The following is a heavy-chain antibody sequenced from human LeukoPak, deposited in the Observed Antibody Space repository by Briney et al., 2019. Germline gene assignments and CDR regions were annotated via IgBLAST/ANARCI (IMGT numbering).Heavy chain of an antibody. D-gene: IGHD4-17*01. V-gene: IGHV4-39*07. J-gene: IGHJ6*03. CDR1: GGSISSSSYY. CDR3: ARETATVTTPGPNWYYYYMDV. CDR2: IYYSGST. Sequence: SETLSLTCTVSGGSISSSSYYWGWIRQPPGKGPEWIGSIYYSGSTYYNPSLKSRVTISVDTSKNQFSLKLSSVTAADTAVYYCARETATVTTPGPNWYYYYMDVWGKGTTVTVSS.